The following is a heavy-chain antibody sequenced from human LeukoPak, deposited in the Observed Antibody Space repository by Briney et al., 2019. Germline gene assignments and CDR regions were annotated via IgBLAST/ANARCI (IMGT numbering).Heavy chain of an antibody. CDR3: ARHVGYCSSTSCQDWFDP. D-gene: IGHD2-2*01. Sequence: SSETLSLTCAVSGYSISSGYYWGWIRQPPGKGLEWIGSIYHSGSTYYNPSLKSRVTISVDTSKNQFSLKLSSVIAADTAVYYCARHVGYCSSTSCQDWFDPWGQGTLVTVSS. CDR2: IYHSGST. CDR1: GYSISSGYY. J-gene: IGHJ5*02. V-gene: IGHV4-38-2*01.